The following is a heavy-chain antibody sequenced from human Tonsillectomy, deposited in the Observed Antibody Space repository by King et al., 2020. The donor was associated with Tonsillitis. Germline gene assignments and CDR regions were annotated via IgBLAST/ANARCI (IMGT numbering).Heavy chain of an antibody. CDR1: GFIFSDYG. CDR2: ISSSSTYI. V-gene: IGHV3-21*01. CDR3: ARDRSTGIGESTRYYYGMDV. J-gene: IGHJ6*02. Sequence: VQLVESGGGLVKPGGSLRLSCAASGFIFSDYGMNWVRQAPGKGLEWVSSISSSSTYIYYADSLKGRFTIARDNAKNSLYLQMNSLRAEDTAVYYCARDRSTGIGESTRYYYGMDVWGQGTTVTVSS. D-gene: IGHD3-10*01.